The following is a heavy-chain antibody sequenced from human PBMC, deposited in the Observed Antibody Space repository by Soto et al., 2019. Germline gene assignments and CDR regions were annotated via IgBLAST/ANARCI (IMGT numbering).Heavy chain of an antibody. CDR3: ARGTNWLAPINDAFDI. V-gene: IGHV1-69*13. CDR1: GYTFTSYG. J-gene: IGHJ3*02. D-gene: IGHD7-27*01. CDR2: ISPYFGNA. Sequence: GASVKVSCKASGYTFTSYGLSWVRQAPGQGLEWMGGISPYFGNANYAQKLQGRVTITADESTSTAYMELSSLRSEDTAVYYCARGTNWLAPINDAFDIWGQGTMVTVSS.